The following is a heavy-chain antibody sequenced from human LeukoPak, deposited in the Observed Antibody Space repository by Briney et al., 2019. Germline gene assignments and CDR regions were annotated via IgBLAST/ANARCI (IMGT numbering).Heavy chain of an antibody. CDR2: IYYSGST. CDR1: GDSIGSYF. D-gene: IGHD6-19*01. V-gene: IGHV4-59*01. CDR3: ARDLAVAEGSNWFDP. Sequence: PSETLSLTCTVSGDSIGSYFWSWIRQPPGKGLEWIGYIYYSGSTNYNPSLKSRVTISVDTSKNQFSLKLSSVTAADTAVYYCARDLAVAEGSNWFDPWGQGTLVTVSS. J-gene: IGHJ5*02.